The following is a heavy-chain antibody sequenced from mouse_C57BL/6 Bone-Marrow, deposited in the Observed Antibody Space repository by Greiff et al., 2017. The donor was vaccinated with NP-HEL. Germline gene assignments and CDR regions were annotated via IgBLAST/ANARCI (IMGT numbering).Heavy chain of an antibody. J-gene: IGHJ4*01. D-gene: IGHD1-1*01. CDR1: GYTFTSYW. Sequence: VQLQQSGAELAKPGASVKLSCKASGYTFTSYWMPWVKQRPGQGLEWIGYINPRSGYTKYNQKFKDKATLTADKSSSTAYMQLSSRTYEDSAVYYCASLLLRYVGYAMDYWGQGTSVTVSS. CDR2: INPRSGYT. CDR3: ASLLLRYVGYAMDY. V-gene: IGHV1-7*01.